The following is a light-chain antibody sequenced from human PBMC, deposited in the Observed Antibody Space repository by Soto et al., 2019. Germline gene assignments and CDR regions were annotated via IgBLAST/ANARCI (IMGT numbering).Light chain of an antibody. CDR2: DVS. Sequence: QSALTQPRSVSGSPGQSVVISCTGTSSDVGAYNYVSWYQQHPGKALKLMIYDVSRRPSGVPDRFSGSKSGNTASLSISGLQGEDEADYYCSSYAGSLYVVFGGGTKLTVL. J-gene: IGLJ2*01. CDR3: SSYAGSLYVV. CDR1: SSDVGAYNY. V-gene: IGLV2-11*01.